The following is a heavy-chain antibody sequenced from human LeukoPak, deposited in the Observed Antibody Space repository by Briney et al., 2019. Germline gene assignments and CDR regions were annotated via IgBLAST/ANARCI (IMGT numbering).Heavy chain of an antibody. D-gene: IGHD2-15*01. V-gene: IGHV4-34*01. CDR2: INHSGST. Sequence: PSETLSLTCAVYGGSFSGYYWSWIRQPPGKGLEWIGEINHSGSTNYNPSLKSRVTISVDTSKNQFSLKLSSVTAADTAVYYCARVGLLLRQAARKFDYWGQGTLVTVSS. CDR3: ARVGLLLRQAARKFDY. J-gene: IGHJ4*02. CDR1: GGSFSGYY.